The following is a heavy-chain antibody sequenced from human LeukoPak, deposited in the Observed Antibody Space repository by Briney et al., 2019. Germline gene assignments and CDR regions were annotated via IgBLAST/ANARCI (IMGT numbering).Heavy chain of an antibody. D-gene: IGHD2-21*01. Sequence: PGGSLRLSCAASGFTFSTYAMSWARQAPGKGLQWVSLISGSGDGAHYADSVKGRFTISRDNSKNTVYLQMTNLRAEDTAVYYCAKGYIQLWWFDYWGQGTLVTVSS. CDR2: ISGSGDGA. CDR3: AKGYIQLWWFDY. V-gene: IGHV3-23*01. J-gene: IGHJ4*02. CDR1: GFTFSTYA.